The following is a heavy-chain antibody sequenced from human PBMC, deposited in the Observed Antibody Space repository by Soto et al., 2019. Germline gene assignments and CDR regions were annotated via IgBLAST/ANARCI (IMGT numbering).Heavy chain of an antibody. Sequence: QVQLQESGPGLVKPSQTLSLTCTVSGGSISSGDYYWSWIRQPPGKGLEWIGYIYYSGSTYYNPSLKSRVTISVDTSKNQFSLKLSSVTAADTAVYYCARGLASGYDSGGDAFDIWGQGTMVTVSS. CDR3: ARGLASGYDSGGDAFDI. V-gene: IGHV4-30-4*01. CDR2: IYYSGST. CDR1: GGSISSGDYY. J-gene: IGHJ3*02. D-gene: IGHD5-12*01.